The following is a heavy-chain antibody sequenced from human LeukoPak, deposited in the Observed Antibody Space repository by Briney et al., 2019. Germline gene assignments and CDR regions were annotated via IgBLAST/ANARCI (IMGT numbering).Heavy chain of an antibody. CDR3: ARDNTAMDSFDY. CDR1: GGTFSSYA. CDR2: IIPIFGTA. Sequence: SVKVSCKASGGTFSSYAISWVRQAPGQGLEWMGGIIPIFGTANYAQKFQGRVTITRDTSASTAYMELSSLRSEDTAVSYCARDNTAMDSFDYWGQGTLVTVSS. V-gene: IGHV1-69*05. D-gene: IGHD5-18*01. J-gene: IGHJ4*02.